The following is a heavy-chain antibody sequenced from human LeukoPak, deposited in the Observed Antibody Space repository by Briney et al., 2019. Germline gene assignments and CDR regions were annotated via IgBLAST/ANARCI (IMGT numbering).Heavy chain of an antibody. CDR1: GGSTTSSSYY. Sequence: PSETLSLTCTVSGGSTTSSSYYWGWIRQPPGKGVGWIWSINYRGSTHHSPSLKGRVSISVDMSKNQFSLKLSSVTAADTAIYYCARDPWYYYGAGSYYYFDYWGQGTLVTVSS. CDR3: ARDPWYYYGAGSYYYFDY. CDR2: INYRGST. J-gene: IGHJ4*02. V-gene: IGHV4-39*07. D-gene: IGHD3-10*01.